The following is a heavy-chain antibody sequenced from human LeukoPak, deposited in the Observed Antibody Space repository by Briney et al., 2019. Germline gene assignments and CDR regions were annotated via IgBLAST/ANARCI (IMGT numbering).Heavy chain of an antibody. D-gene: IGHD2-2*01. V-gene: IGHV3-30*18. CDR2: ISNDGSKK. Sequence: PGGSLRLSCAASGFTFSSYGMHWVRQAPGKGLDWVAVISNDGSKKYYADSVKGRFTISRDNSKNTLYLQMNSLRAEDTAVYYCAKDIVVVPAAIDYYYYYGMNVWGQGTTVTVSS. CDR3: AKDIVVVPAAIDYYYYYGMNV. J-gene: IGHJ6*02. CDR1: GFTFSSYG.